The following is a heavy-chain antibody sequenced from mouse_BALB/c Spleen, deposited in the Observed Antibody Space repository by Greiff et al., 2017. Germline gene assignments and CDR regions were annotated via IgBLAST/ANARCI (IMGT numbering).Heavy chain of an antibody. V-gene: IGHV1-14*01. CDR3: ASRGITTWFAY. Sequence: EVQLQQSGPELVKPGASVKMSCKASGYTFTSYVMHWVKQKPGQGLEWIGYINPYNDGTKYNEKFKGKATLTSDKSSSTAYMELSSLTSEDSAVYYCASRGITTWFAYWGQGTLVTVSA. CDR2: INPYNDGT. D-gene: IGHD2-4*01. CDR1: GYTFTSYV. J-gene: IGHJ3*01.